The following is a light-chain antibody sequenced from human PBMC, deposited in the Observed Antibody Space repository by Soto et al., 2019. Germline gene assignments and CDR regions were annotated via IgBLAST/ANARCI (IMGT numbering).Light chain of an antibody. CDR3: AAWDDSLNGYV. CDR1: SSNIGSNT. Sequence: LPPSSSGTPGQRVTISCSGSSSNIGSNTVNWYQQLPGTAPKLLIYSNNQRPSGVPDRFSGSKSGTSASLAISGLQSEDEADYYCAAWDDSLNGYVFGTGTTV. J-gene: IGLJ1*01. V-gene: IGLV1-44*01. CDR2: SNN.